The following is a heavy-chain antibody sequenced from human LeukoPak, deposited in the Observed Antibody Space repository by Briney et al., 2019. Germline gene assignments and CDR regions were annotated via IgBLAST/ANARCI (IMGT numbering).Heavy chain of an antibody. CDR2: IYYSGST. V-gene: IGHV4-39*02. CDR1: GGSISSSSYY. Sequence: SETLSLTCTVSGGSISSSSYYWGWIRQPPGKGLEWIGSIYYSGSTYYNPSLKSRVTISVDTSKNQFSLKLSSVTAADTAFYYCARDTLGEGEDANYAVYYFDYWGQGTVVTVSS. D-gene: IGHD4/OR15-4a*01. CDR3: ARDTLGEGEDANYAVYYFDY. J-gene: IGHJ4*02.